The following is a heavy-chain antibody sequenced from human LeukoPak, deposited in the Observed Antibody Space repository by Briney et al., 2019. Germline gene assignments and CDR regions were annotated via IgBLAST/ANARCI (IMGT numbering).Heavy chain of an antibody. CDR3: ARDLGQLVPLDV. CDR2: ISSSSSYI. Sequence: GGSLRLSCAASGFTFSSYSMNWVRQAPGKGLEWVSSISSSSSYIYYADSVKGRFTISRDNAKNSLYLQMNSLRAEDTAVYYCARDLGQLVPLDVWGKGTTVTVSS. J-gene: IGHJ6*04. V-gene: IGHV3-21*01. D-gene: IGHD6-6*01. CDR1: GFTFSSYS.